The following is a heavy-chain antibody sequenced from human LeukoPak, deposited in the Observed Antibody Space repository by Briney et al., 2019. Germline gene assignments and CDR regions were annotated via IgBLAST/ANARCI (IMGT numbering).Heavy chain of an antibody. CDR2: IIPIFGTA. V-gene: IGHV1-69*06. Sequence: SVKVSCKASGYTFTSYGISWVRQAPGQGLEWMGGIIPIFGTANYAQKFQGRVTITADKSTSTAYMELSSLRSEDTAVYYCAKGNTFGGVIVNYFDYWGQGTLVTVSS. D-gene: IGHD3-16*02. CDR1: GYTFTSYG. J-gene: IGHJ4*02. CDR3: AKGNTFGGVIVNYFDY.